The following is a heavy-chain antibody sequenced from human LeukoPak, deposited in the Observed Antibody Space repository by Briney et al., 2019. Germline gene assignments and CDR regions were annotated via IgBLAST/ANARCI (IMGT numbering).Heavy chain of an antibody. Sequence: GESLKISCKGAGYSFTSYWIGWVRQMPGKGLEWMGIIYPGDSDTRYSPSFQGQVTISAYKSISTAYLQWSSLKASDTAMYYCAREYCSSTSCKVDAFDIWGQGTMVTVSS. J-gene: IGHJ3*02. CDR2: IYPGDSDT. V-gene: IGHV5-51*01. CDR3: AREYCSSTSCKVDAFDI. CDR1: GYSFTSYW. D-gene: IGHD2-2*01.